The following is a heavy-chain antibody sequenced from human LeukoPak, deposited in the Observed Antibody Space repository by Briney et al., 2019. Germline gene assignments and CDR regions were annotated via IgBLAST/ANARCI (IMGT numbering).Heavy chain of an antibody. D-gene: IGHD6-13*01. CDR2: ISGSGGST. CDR1: GFTFSSYA. CDR3: AKGAGYSSNWNFDY. J-gene: IGHJ4*02. Sequence: GGSLGLSCAASGFTFSSYAMSWVRQAPGKGLEWVSAISGSGGSTYYADSVKGRFTISRDNSKNTLYLQMNSLRLEDTAGYYCAKGAGYSSNWNFDYWGQGTLVTVSS. V-gene: IGHV3-23*01.